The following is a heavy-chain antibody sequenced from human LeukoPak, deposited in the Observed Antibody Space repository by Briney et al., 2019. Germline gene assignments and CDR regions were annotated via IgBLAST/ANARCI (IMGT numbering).Heavy chain of an antibody. D-gene: IGHD1-1*01. CDR3: ARDTTTVSIGRDAFDI. Sequence: GGSLRLSCAASGFTFSSYAMHWVRQAPGKGLEWVAVISYDGSNKYYADSVKGRFTISRDNSKNTLYLQMNSLRAEDTAVYYCARDTTTVSIGRDAFDIWGQGTMVTVSS. CDR2: ISYDGSNK. CDR1: GFTFSSYA. V-gene: IGHV3-30*04. J-gene: IGHJ3*02.